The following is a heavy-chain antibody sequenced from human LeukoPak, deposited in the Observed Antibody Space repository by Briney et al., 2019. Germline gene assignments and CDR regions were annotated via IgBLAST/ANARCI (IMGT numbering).Heavy chain of an antibody. V-gene: IGHV3-30*03. CDR3: ARGRSITLLRGVAMSDGFDI. D-gene: IGHD3-10*01. CDR1: GFTFSSYG. J-gene: IGHJ3*02. CDR2: ISYDGSNK. Sequence: TGGSLRLSCAASGFTFSSYGMHWVRQAPGKGLEWVAVISYDGSNKYYADSVKGRFTISRDNAKNSLYLQMNGLRAEDTAVYYCARGRSITLLRGVAMSDGFDIWGQGTMVAVSS.